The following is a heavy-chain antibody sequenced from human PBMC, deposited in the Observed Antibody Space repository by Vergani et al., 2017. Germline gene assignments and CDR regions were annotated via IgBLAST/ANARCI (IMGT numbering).Heavy chain of an antibody. J-gene: IGHJ4*02. D-gene: IGHD5-12*01. CDR3: ARNRGYDWVPFDY. CDR1: GGSISSYY. CDR2: IYYSGST. V-gene: IGHV4-59*01. Sequence: QVQLQESGPGLVKPSETLSLTCTVSGGSISSYYWSWIRQPPGKGLEWIGYIYYSGSTNYNPSLKSRVTISVDTSKNQFSLKLSSVTAADTAVYYCARNRGYDWVPFDYWGQGTLVTVSS.